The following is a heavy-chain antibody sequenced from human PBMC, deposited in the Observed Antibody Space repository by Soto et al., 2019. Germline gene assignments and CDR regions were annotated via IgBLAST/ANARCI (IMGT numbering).Heavy chain of an antibody. CDR2: IIPIFGTA. Sequence: SSVKVSCKASGGTFSSYAISWVRQAPGPGLEWMGGIIPIFGTANYAQKFQGRVTITADESTNTAYMELSSLRSEDTAVYYCARLIGELRGRGWFDPWGQGTLVTVSS. V-gene: IGHV1-69*13. CDR3: ARLIGELRGRGWFDP. CDR1: GGTFSSYA. D-gene: IGHD1-26*01. J-gene: IGHJ5*02.